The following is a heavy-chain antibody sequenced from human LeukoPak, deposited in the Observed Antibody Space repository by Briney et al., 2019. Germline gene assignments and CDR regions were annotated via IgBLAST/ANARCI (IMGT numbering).Heavy chain of an antibody. V-gene: IGHV3-7*01. Sequence: GGSLRLSCAASEFTFTYWMSWARQAPGKGLEWVACIKEDGSEKYYLDSVKGRFTISRDIAKNSLYLQMDSLRVEDTALYYCSHTSGYWGQGTQVTVSS. CDR3: SHTSGY. J-gene: IGHJ4*02. D-gene: IGHD3-22*01. CDR2: IKEDGSEK. CDR1: EFTFTYW.